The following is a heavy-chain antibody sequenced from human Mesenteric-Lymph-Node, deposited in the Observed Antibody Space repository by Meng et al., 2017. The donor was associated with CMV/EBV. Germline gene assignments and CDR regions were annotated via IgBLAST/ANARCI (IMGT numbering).Heavy chain of an antibody. CDR3: AQYCSSTTCSLRAFDY. J-gene: IGHJ4*02. D-gene: IGHD2/OR15-2a*01. CDR1: GFTVSGNY. Sequence: GESLKISCAATGFTVSGNYMSWVRQAPGKGLEWVSAISGRADNTYYADSVRGRFTISRDNSKNTLYLQMNSPRAEDTAVYYCAQYCSSTTCSLRAFDYWGQGTLVTVSS. V-gene: IGHV3-23*01. CDR2: ISGRADNT.